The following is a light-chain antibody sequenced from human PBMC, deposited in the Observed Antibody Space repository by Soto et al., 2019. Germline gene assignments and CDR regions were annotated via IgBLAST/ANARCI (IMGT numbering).Light chain of an antibody. Sequence: QSALTQPRSVSGSPGQSVTISCTGTNSDVGVYNYVSWYQQYPGKAPKLMIYDVTKRPSGVPDRFSGSKSGNTASLTISGLQAEDEADYYCSSYTNINTRACVFGTGTKVTVL. CDR1: NSDVGVYNY. CDR2: DVT. V-gene: IGLV2-11*01. J-gene: IGLJ1*01. CDR3: SSYTNINTRACV.